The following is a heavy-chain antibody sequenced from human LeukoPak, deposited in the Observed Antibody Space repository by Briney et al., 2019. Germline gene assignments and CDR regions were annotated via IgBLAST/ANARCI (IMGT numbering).Heavy chain of an antibody. CDR1: GFTFTDHP. D-gene: IGHD3-16*01. J-gene: IGHJ4*02. CDR3: AKDRANWAIDD. Sequence: GGSLRLSCVASGFTFTDHPMNWVRQAPGKGLEWISYIGGDGIAFYADSVKGRFTTSKDDARKSMYLQMNSLRVEDTAVYYCAKDRANWAIDDWGQGTQVTVSS. CDR2: IGGDGIA. V-gene: IGHV3-69-1*01.